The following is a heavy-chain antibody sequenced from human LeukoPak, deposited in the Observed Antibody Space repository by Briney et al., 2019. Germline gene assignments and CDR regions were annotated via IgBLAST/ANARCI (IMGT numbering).Heavy chain of an antibody. CDR1: GGSISSYY. CDR3: ARGAAGTVPFDY. Sequence: SETLSLTCAVAGGSISSYYWSWIRQPPGKGLEWIGYTHYSGSTDYNPSLKTRVTISVATSKNQFSLKLSSVTAAETAVYYCARGAAGTVPFDYWGQGTLVTVSS. D-gene: IGHD6-13*01. V-gene: IGHV4-59*08. CDR2: THYSGST. J-gene: IGHJ4*02.